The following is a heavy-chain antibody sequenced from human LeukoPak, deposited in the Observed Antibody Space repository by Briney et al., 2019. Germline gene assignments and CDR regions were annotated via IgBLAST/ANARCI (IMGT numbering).Heavy chain of an antibody. Sequence: PSETLSLTYTVCGGSISSSSYYWGWIRQPPGKGLEWIGSIYYSGSTYYNPSLKSRVTISVDTSKNQFSLKLSSVTAADTAVYYCARHLYGSASCEVFPCGQGTLVTVSS. D-gene: IGHD3-10*01. V-gene: IGHV4-39*01. CDR1: GGSISSSSYY. CDR3: ARHLYGSASCEVFP. J-gene: IGHJ5*02. CDR2: IYYSGST.